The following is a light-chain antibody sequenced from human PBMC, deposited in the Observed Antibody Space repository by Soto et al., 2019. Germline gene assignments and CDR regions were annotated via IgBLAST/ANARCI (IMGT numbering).Light chain of an antibody. CDR3: QQRGNRPPWT. J-gene: IGKJ1*01. CDR2: DAS. Sequence: EIVMTQSPATLSLSPGERATLSCRASQSVGKYLVWYQQKPGQAPRLLIYDASNRATGIPARFSGSWSGTDFTHTISSLEPEDVAVYYCQQRGNRPPWTFGQGTKVEIK. V-gene: IGKV3-11*01. CDR1: QSVGKY.